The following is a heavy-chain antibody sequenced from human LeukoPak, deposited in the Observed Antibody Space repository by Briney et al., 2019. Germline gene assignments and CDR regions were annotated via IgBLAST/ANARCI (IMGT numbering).Heavy chain of an antibody. J-gene: IGHJ4*02. D-gene: IGHD4-17*01. V-gene: IGHV4-34*01. CDR2: INHSGST. Sequence: SETLSLTCAVSGGSFSGYYWTWIRQPPGKGLEWIGEINHSGSTNYNPSLKSRVTISVDTSKNQFSLKLSSVTAADTAVYYCAGRLRSLDYWGQGTLVTVSS. CDR1: GGSFSGYY. CDR3: AGRLRSLDY.